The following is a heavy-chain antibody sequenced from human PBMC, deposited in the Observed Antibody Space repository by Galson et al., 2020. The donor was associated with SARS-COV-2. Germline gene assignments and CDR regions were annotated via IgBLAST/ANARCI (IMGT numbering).Heavy chain of an antibody. CDR2: IYWDDDK. J-gene: IGHJ2*01. CDR3: AHSQRDYDYVWGSYRYLVLWYFDL. V-gene: IGHV2-5*02. D-gene: IGHD3-16*02. Sequence: KLSGPTLVKPTQTLTLTCTFSGFSLSTSGVGVGWIRQPPGKALEWLALIYWDDDKRYSPSLKSRLTITKDTSKNQVVLTMTNMDPVDTATYYCAHSQRDYDYVWGSYRYLVLWYFDLWGRGTLVTVS. CDR1: GFSLSTSGVG.